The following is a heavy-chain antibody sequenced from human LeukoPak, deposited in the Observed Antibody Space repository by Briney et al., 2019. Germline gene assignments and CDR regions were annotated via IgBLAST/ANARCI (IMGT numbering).Heavy chain of an antibody. CDR2: FDPEDGET. V-gene: IGHV1-24*01. Sequence: GASVKVSCKVSGYTLTELSMHWVRQAPGKGLEWMGGFDPEDGETIYAQKFQGRVTMTEDTSIDTAYMELSSLRSEDTAVYYCATGYCSSASCYNWFDPWGQGTLVTVSS. CDR1: GYTLTELS. J-gene: IGHJ5*02. CDR3: ATGYCSSASCYNWFDP. D-gene: IGHD2-2*01.